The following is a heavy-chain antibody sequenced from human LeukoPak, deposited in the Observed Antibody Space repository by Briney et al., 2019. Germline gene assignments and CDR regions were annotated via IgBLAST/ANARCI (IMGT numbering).Heavy chain of an antibody. CDR3: ATGDHYGDYVFDY. CDR1: GYTLTELS. V-gene: IGHV1-24*01. Sequence: GASVKVSCKVSGYTLTELSMHWVRQAPGKGLEWMGGFDPEDGETIYAQKFQGRVTMTEDTSTDTAYMELSSLRSEDTAVYCCATGDHYGDYVFDYWVQGTLVTVSS. J-gene: IGHJ4*02. CDR2: FDPEDGET. D-gene: IGHD4-17*01.